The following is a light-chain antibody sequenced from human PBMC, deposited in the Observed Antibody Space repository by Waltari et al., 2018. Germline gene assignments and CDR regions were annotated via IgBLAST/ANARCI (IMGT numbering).Light chain of an antibody. V-gene: IGLV3-21*04. CDR3: QVWDGRSDHVA. Sequence: SYVLTQPPSVSVAPGATATIPRGANNLERRRGPWYQQRPDQAPFLVIYNDVDRPSGIPERFSGSNSGNTATLTISRVEAGDEAHFYCQVWDGRSDHVAFGGGTKLTVL. J-gene: IGLJ2*01. CDR2: NDV. CDR1: NLERRR.